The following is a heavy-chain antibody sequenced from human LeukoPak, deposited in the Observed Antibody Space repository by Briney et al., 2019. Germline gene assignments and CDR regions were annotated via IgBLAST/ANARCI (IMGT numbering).Heavy chain of an antibody. CDR2: ISTYNGYT. Sequence: ASVKVSCTASGYTFTRYDMHWVRRAPGQGLEWRGRISTYNGYTNYAQNLQGRVTMTTDTSTSTAYMELRSLRSDDTAVYYCAREGSSSLTGDYWGQGTLVTVSS. J-gene: IGHJ4*02. D-gene: IGHD6-6*01. V-gene: IGHV1-18*04. CDR1: GYTFTRYD. CDR3: AREGSSSLTGDY.